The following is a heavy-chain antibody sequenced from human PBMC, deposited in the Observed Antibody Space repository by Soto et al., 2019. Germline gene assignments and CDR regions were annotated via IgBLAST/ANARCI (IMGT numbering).Heavy chain of an antibody. CDR1: GGSISSYY. CDR3: ARQIMAARLHYYYYYYMDV. Sequence: PSETLSLTCTVSGGSISSYYWSWIRQPPGKGLEWIGYIYYSGSTNYNPSLKSRVTISVDTSKNQFSLKLSSVTAADTAVYYCARQIMAARLHYYYYYYMDVWGKGTTVTVSS. V-gene: IGHV4-59*08. CDR2: IYYSGST. J-gene: IGHJ6*03. D-gene: IGHD6-6*01.